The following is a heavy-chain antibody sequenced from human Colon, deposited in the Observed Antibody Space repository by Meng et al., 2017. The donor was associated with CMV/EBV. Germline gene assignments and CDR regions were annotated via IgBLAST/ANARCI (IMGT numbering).Heavy chain of an antibody. CDR3: AKDAIVAPRGGDH. D-gene: IGHD5-12*01. J-gene: IGHJ4*02. Sequence: ASVKVSCKASGYTFNRYGISWVRQAPGQGLEWLGWISAHNGYTNYARKFQGRVNMTTDTSTSTAYMDLTSLRSDDTVVYYCAKDAIVAPRGGDHWGQGTLVTVSS. CDR1: GYTFNRYG. V-gene: IGHV1-18*01. CDR2: ISAHNGYT.